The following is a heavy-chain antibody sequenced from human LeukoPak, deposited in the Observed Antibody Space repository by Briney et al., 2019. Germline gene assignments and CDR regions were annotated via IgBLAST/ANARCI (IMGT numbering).Heavy chain of an antibody. J-gene: IGHJ6*03. V-gene: IGHV4-34*01. CDR1: GGSFSGYY. CDR2: INHSGST. D-gene: IGHD2-2*02. CDR3: ARGYTSAIPGFRPYYMDV. Sequence: PSETLSLTCAVYGGSFSGYYWSWIRQPPGKGLEWIGEINHSGSTNYNPSLKSRVTISVDTSKNQFSLKLSSVTAADTAVSYCARGYTSAIPGFRPYYMDVWGKGTTVTVSS.